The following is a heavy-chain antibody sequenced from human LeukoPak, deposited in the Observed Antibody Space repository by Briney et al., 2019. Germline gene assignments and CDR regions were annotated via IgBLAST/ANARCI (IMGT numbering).Heavy chain of an antibody. D-gene: IGHD6-19*01. CDR2: MNPNSGNT. CDR1: GYTFTSYD. V-gene: IGHV1-8*01. J-gene: IGHJ4*02. CDR3: ARGIAVAGSDY. Sequence: ASVTVSCKASGYTFTSYDINWVRQATGQGLEWMGWMNPNSGNTGYAQKFQGRVTMTRNTSISTAYMELSSPRSEDTAVYYCARGIAVAGSDYWGQGTLVTVSS.